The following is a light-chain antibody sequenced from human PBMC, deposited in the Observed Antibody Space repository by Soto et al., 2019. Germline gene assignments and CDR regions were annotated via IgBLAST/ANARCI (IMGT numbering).Light chain of an antibody. CDR3: LQYNSNSRT. V-gene: IGKV1-5*01. J-gene: IGKJ1*01. CDR1: QSISTW. Sequence: DIQMTQSPSTLSASVGDRVTITCRASQSISTWLARYQQKPGKAPKLLIYGASSLESGVPSRFSGSGSGTEFTLTINSLQPGDFATYYCLQYNSNSRTFGQGNKVAIK. CDR2: GAS.